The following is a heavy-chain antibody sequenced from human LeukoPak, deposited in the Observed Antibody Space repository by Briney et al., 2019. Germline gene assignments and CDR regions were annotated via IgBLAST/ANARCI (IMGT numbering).Heavy chain of an antibody. CDR1: GFTFSSYW. V-gene: IGHV3-7*04. D-gene: IGHD1-1*01. CDR3: ERGGYYWGA. CDR2: IKEDGSEQ. Sequence: GGSLRLSCAASGFTFSSYWMSWVRQAPGKGLEWVASIKEDGSEQYYVDSVKGRFTISRDNAKKSVYLQMNSLRAEDMAVYYCERGGYYWGAWGQGTLVTVSS. J-gene: IGHJ5*02.